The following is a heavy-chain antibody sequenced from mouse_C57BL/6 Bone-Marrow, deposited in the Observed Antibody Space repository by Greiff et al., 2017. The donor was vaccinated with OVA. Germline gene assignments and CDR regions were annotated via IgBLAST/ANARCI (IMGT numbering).Heavy chain of an antibody. J-gene: IGHJ1*03. CDR2: LWSGGSP. CDR3: AKKNAHRYFDV. Sequence: QVQLKQSGPGLVQPSQSLSITCTVSGFSLTSYGVHWVRQPPGKGLGWRGVLWSGGSPDDIAAFISRLSISKDNSKSQVFFKMTSLQADDTAIYYCAKKNAHRYFDVWGTGTTVTVSS. V-gene: IGHV2-4*01. CDR1: GFSLTSYG.